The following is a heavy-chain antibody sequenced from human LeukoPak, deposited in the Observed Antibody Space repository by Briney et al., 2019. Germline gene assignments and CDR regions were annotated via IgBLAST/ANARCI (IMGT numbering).Heavy chain of an antibody. J-gene: IGHJ4*02. Sequence: SVKVSCKASGGTFSSYAISWVRQAPAQGLEWMGVIIPFFGTAKYAQKFQGRVTITADESTSTAYMEMSSLRSEDTAVYYCARGRDDCSSTSCYDYFDYWGQGSLVTVSS. CDR1: GGTFSSYA. CDR3: ARGRDDCSSTSCYDYFDY. CDR2: IIPFFGTA. D-gene: IGHD2-2*01. V-gene: IGHV1-69*13.